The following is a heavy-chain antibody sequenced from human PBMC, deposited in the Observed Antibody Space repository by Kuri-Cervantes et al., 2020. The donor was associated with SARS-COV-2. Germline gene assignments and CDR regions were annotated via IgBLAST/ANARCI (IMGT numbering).Heavy chain of an antibody. J-gene: IGHJ4*02. CDR3: AKDRVGVQDF. V-gene: IGHV3-30*18. CDR2: ISHDGKNK. D-gene: IGHD2-21*01. Sequence: LSLTCAASGFNFSRTDMHWVRQAPGKGLEWVAVISHDGKNKKCIASGKGRFTISRDNSQNTLYLHMKSLRSEDTAMYYCAKDRVGVQDFWGQGTRVTGAS. CDR1: GFNFSRTD.